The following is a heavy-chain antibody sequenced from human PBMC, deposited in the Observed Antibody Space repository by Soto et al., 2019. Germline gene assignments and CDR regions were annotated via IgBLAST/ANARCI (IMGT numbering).Heavy chain of an antibody. J-gene: IGHJ6*02. CDR3: ARGRQLGPGYYYYGMDV. V-gene: IGHV3-13*01. D-gene: IGHD6-13*01. CDR2: IGTAGDT. Sequence: GGSLRLSCAASGFTFSSYDMHWVRQATGKGLEWVSAIGTAGDTYYPGSVKGRFTISRENAKNSLYLQMNSLRAEDTAVYYCARGRQLGPGYYYYGMDVWGQGTTVTVSS. CDR1: GFTFSSYD.